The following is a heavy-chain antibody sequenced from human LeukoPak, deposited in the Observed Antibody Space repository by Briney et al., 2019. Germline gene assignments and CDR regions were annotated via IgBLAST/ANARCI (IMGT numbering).Heavy chain of an antibody. D-gene: IGHD3-22*01. CDR2: ISYDGSNK. J-gene: IGHJ4*02. Sequence: GRSLRLSCAASRFTFSSYGMHWVRQAPGKGLEWVAVISYDGSNKYYADSVKGRFTISRDNSKNTLYLQMNSLRAEDTAVYYCARAEGKYDSSGYYYRLFDYWGQGTLVTVSS. CDR1: RFTFSSYG. V-gene: IGHV3-30*03. CDR3: ARAEGKYDSSGYYYRLFDY.